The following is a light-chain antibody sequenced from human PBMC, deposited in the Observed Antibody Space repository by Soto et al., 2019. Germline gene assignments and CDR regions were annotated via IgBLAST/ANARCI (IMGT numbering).Light chain of an antibody. V-gene: IGKV3-15*01. CDR3: QQYINWRT. Sequence: ITQSPSAVSVSPRERATLSCRASQSVNNNLAWYQQTPGQAPRLLIHAISTRATGVPDRFSGSGSGTDFTLTISSLQSEDFALYYCQQYINWRTSGQGTNVDI. CDR1: QSVNNN. CDR2: AIS. J-gene: IGKJ1*01.